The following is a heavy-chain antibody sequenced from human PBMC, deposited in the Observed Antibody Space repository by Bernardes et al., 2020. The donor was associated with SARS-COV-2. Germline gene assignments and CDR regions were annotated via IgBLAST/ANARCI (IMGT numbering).Heavy chain of an antibody. J-gene: IGHJ4*02. D-gene: IGHD2-2*01. CDR3: AKEVPANDY. Sequence: GGSLRLSCAVSGFTLRNTAMSWVRQAPGKGLEWVSGIDLGGDNTYFADSVKGRFTISSDTSKNTLFLQMNSLRVEDTAVYYCAKEVPANDYWGQGTLVTVSS. CDR1: GFTLRNTA. V-gene: IGHV3-23*01. CDR2: IDLGGDNT.